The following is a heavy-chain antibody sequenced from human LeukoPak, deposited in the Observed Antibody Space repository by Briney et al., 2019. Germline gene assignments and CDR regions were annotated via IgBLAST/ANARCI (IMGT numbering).Heavy chain of an antibody. J-gene: IGHJ6*02. D-gene: IGHD2-15*01. CDR1: GGSISSSSYY. CDR3: ARRSGRDHYGMDV. V-gene: IGHV4-39*01. Sequence: SETLSLTCTVSGGSISSSSYYWGWIRQPPGKGLEWIGSIYYSGSTYYNPSLKSQVTISVDTSKNQFSLKLSSVTAADTAVYYCARRSGRDHYGMDVWGQGTTVTVSS. CDR2: IYYSGST.